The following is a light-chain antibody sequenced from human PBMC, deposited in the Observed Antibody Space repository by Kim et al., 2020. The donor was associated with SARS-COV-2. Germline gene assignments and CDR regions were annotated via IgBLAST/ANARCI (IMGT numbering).Light chain of an antibody. J-gene: IGLJ3*02. CDR3: SSYTSSSTLV. Sequence: QSALTQPASVSGSHGQSITISCTGTSSDVGGYNYVSWYQQHPGKAPKLMIYDVSKRPSGVSNRFSGSKSGNTASLTISGLQAEDEADYYCSSYTSSSTLVFGGGTQLTVL. V-gene: IGLV2-14*01. CDR1: SSDVGGYNY. CDR2: DVS.